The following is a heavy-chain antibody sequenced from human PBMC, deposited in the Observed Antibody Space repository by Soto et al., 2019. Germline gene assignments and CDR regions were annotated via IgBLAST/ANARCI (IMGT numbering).Heavy chain of an antibody. CDR3: ARVAY. CDR2: ISSGSSDT. Sequence: GGSLRLSCAASGFTFSSYWMNWVRQVPGKGLEWVASISSGSSDTWYADSVKGRFIISRDNAQNSLFLQMNTLRPEDTAMYYCARVAYWGPGTQVTVSS. V-gene: IGHV3-21*01. J-gene: IGHJ4*02. CDR1: GFTFSSYW.